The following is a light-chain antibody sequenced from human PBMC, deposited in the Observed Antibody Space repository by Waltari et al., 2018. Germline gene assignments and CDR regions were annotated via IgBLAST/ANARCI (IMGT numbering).Light chain of an antibody. CDR3: AAWDDSLSGSYV. V-gene: IGLV1-47*01. CDR1: SSNIGSNY. CDR2: RNN. Sequence: QSVLTQPPSASGTPGQRVTISCSGSSSNIGSNYVYWYQQRPGTAPKLLIYRNNQRPSGAPDRFSGSKSGTSASLAISGLRSEDEADYYCAAWDDSLSGSYVFGTGTKVTVL. J-gene: IGLJ1*01.